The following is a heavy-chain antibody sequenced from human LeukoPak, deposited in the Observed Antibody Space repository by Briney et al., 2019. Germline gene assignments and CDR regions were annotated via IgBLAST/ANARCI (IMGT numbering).Heavy chain of an antibody. J-gene: IGHJ3*02. D-gene: IGHD3-3*01. V-gene: IGHV4-4*07. CDR3: ARDRWSGTIFPSNDAFDI. CDR2: IYPSGST. Sequence: SETLSLTCTVSGGSISSYYWSWIRHPPGKGLKWIGRIYPSGSTNYNPSLKSRVTMSVDTSKNQFSLKLSSVTAADTAVYYCARDRWSGTIFPSNDAFDIWGQGTMVTVSS. CDR1: GGSISSYY.